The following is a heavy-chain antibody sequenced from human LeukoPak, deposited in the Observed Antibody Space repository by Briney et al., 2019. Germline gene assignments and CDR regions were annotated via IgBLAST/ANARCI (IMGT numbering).Heavy chain of an antibody. Sequence: PGGSLRLSCTGSGFSFSTYWMSWVRQAPGKGLEWVANIKQDGSYKFYGDSVKGRFTISRDNAKNSLYLHLSSLTEEDTAVYYCATAFNVVDDGFDIWGQGTLVTVSS. CDR1: GFSFSTYW. CDR3: ATAFNVVDDGFDI. D-gene: IGHD2-21*01. J-gene: IGHJ3*02. CDR2: IKQDGSYK. V-gene: IGHV3-7*01.